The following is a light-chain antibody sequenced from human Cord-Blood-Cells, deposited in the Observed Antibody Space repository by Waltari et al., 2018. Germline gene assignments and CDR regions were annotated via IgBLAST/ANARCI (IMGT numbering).Light chain of an antibody. J-gene: IGLJ3*02. Sequence: QSALTQPRSVSGSPGQSVTISCTGTSSDVGGYNYVSWYQQHPGKAPKRMIYDVSKRPSGVPDRFSGSKSGNTASLTISGLQAEDEADYYCCSYAGSYTFAVFGGGTKLTVL. CDR3: CSYAGSYTFAV. CDR1: SSDVGGYNY. V-gene: IGLV2-11*01. CDR2: DVS.